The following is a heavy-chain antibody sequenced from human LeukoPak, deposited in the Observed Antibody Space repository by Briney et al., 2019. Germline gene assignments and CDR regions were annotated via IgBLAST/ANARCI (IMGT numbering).Heavy chain of an antibody. V-gene: IGHV3-49*04. CDR2: IRSKAYGGTT. D-gene: IGHD3-22*01. J-gene: IGHJ4*02. CDR3: TSPRGTYYDSSGYYPIYY. CDR1: GFTFGDYA. Sequence: PGGSLRLSCTASGFTFGDYAMSWVRQAPGKGLEWVGFIRSKAYGGTTEYAASVKGRFTISRDDSKSIAYLQMNSLKTDDTAVYYCTSPRGTYYDSSGYYPIYYWGQGTLVTVS.